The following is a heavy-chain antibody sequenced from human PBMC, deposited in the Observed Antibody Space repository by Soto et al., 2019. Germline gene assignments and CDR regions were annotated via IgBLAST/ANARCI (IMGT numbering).Heavy chain of an antibody. CDR1: GYSFTSYW. V-gene: IGHV5-51*01. D-gene: IGHD4-4*01. CDR2: IYPGDSDT. Sequence: GESLKISCKGSGYSFTSYWIGWVRQMPGKGLEWMGIIYPGDSDTGYSPSFQGQVTISADKSISTAYLQWSSLKASDTAMYYCARQGTVTSYYYYGMDVWGQGTTVTVSS. J-gene: IGHJ6*02. CDR3: ARQGTVTSYYYYGMDV.